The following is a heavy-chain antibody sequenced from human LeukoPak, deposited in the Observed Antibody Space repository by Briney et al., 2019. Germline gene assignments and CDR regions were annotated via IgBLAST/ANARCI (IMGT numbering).Heavy chain of an antibody. V-gene: IGHV1-69*13. Sequence: ASVKVSCKASGGTFSSYAIGWVRQAPGQGLEWMGGIIPIFGTANYAQKFQGRVTITADESTSTAYMGLSSLRSEDTAVYYCARGDRLLLWFGESAFDIWGQGTMVTVSS. CDR1: GGTFSSYA. D-gene: IGHD3-10*01. CDR2: IIPIFGTA. J-gene: IGHJ3*02. CDR3: ARGDRLLLWFGESAFDI.